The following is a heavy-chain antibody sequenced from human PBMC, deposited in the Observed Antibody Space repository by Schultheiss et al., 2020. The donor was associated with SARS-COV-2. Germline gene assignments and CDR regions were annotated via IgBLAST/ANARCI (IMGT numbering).Heavy chain of an antibody. Sequence: SETLSLTCTVSGCSISSGGYYWSWIRQHPGKGLEWIGYIYYSGSTNYNPSLKSRVTISVDTSKNQFSLKLSSVTAADTAVYYCARRAAADNYAFDIWGQGTMVTVSS. CDR3: ARRAAADNYAFDI. J-gene: IGHJ3*02. D-gene: IGHD6-13*01. CDR1: GCSISSGGYY. V-gene: IGHV4-31*03. CDR2: IYYSGST.